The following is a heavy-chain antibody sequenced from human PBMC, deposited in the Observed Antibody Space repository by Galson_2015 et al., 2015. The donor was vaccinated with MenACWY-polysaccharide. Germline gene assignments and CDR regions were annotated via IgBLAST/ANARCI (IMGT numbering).Heavy chain of an antibody. D-gene: IGHD2-15*01. Sequence: PLRLSCAASGFTFSNYFMTWVRQAPGKGLEWVSTVTSSGDATYYADSVKGRFTISRDNSRNTLYLQMNSLRAEDTAVYYCSRYCSGIRCYSGLDYWGQGTLVTVSS. V-gene: IGHV3-23*01. CDR3: SRYCSGIRCYSGLDY. CDR1: GFTFSNYF. J-gene: IGHJ4*02. CDR2: VTSSGDAT.